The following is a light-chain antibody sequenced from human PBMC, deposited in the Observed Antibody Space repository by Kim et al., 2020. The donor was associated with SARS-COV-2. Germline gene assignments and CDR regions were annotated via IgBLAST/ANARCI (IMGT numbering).Light chain of an antibody. CDR1: QNIGTH. CDR2: SAS. J-gene: IGKJ5*01. Sequence: ASAGDRITITCRASQNIGTHLNWYQQRPGEAPKLLIYSASTLRSRVPARFSGGGSGTDFTLTISSLQPEDFASYFCQQSYIIPITFGPGTRLEIK. CDR3: QQSYIIPIT. V-gene: IGKV1-39*01.